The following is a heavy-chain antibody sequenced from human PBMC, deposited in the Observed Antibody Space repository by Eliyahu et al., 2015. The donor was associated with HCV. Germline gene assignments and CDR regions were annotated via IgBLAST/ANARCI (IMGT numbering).Heavy chain of an antibody. Sequence: QLQLQESGPGLVKPSETLSLTCTVSGGSXSSSSYYWGWIRQPPGKGLEWIGSIYYSGSTYYNPSLKSRVTISVDTSKNQFSLKLSSVTAADTAVYYCARGGGSSWDFDYWGQGTLVTVSS. CDR3: ARGGGSSWDFDY. CDR1: GGSXSSSSYY. J-gene: IGHJ4*02. CDR2: IYYSGST. V-gene: IGHV4-39*01. D-gene: IGHD6-13*01.